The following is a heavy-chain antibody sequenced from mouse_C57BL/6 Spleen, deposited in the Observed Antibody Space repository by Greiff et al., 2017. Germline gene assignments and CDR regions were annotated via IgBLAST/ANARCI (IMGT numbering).Heavy chain of an antibody. CDR3: ANPQYYGSSPSWYFDV. D-gene: IGHD1-1*01. Sequence: QVQLQQSGAELMKPGASVKLSCKATGYTFTGYWIEWVKQRPGHGLEWIGEIFPGSGSTNYNEKFKGKATFTADTPSNTAYMQLSSLTPEDSAIYYCANPQYYGSSPSWYFDVWGTGTTVTVAS. CDR1: GYTFTGYW. J-gene: IGHJ1*03. CDR2: IFPGSGST. V-gene: IGHV1-9*01.